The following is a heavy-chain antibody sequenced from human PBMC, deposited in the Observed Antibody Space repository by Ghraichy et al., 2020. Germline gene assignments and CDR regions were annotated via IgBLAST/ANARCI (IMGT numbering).Heavy chain of an antibody. CDR3: AKANAVTPYFLDD. CDR1: GFTFSRYA. D-gene: IGHD4-17*01. V-gene: IGHV3-23*01. CDR2: SSGIGSGGST. Sequence: GESLNISCAASGFTFSRYAKSWVRQAPGKGLECVSSSSGIGSGGSTYYADSVKGRFTISRDNYKNTLYLQMSGLGAEDTAVYYCAKANAVTPYFLDDWGQGTLVTVSS. J-gene: IGHJ4*02.